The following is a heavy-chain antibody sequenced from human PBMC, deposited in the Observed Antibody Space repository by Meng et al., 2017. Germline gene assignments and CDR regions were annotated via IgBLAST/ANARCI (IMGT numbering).Heavy chain of an antibody. V-gene: IGHV3-23*01. CDR1: GFTFSSYA. CDR3: AKYTTVRYSSGWYGEYFQH. D-gene: IGHD6-19*01. CDR2: ISGSGGST. J-gene: IGHJ1*01. Sequence: GESLKISCAASGFTFSSYAMSWVRQAPGKGLEWVSAISGSGGSTYYADSVKGRFTISRDNSMNTLYLQMNSLRAEDTAVYYCAKYTTVRYSSGWYGEYFQHWGQGTLVTVSS.